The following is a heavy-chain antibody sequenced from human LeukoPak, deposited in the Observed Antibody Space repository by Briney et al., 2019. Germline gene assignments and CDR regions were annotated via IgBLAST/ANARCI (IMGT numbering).Heavy chain of an antibody. J-gene: IGHJ4*02. D-gene: IGHD5-18*01. CDR3: ARDGYNYGLDRFDC. CDR1: GGSINSTGHY. Sequence: PSETLSLTCVVSGGSINSTGHYWGWIRQPPGKGLEWIGSFLHSGGTYYNPSLKSRVTISLDTSKNQFSLKLTSVTAADTAVYYCARDGYNYGLDRFDCWGQGTLVTFSS. CDR2: FLHSGGT. V-gene: IGHV4-39*07.